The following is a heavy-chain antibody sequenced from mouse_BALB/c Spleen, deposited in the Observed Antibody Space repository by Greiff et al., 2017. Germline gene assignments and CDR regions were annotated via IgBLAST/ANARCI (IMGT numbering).Heavy chain of an antibody. CDR2: ISSGGSYT. CDR3: ARETGRDFRCFDV. Sequence: EVQLVESGGDLVKPGGSLKLSCAASGFTFSSYGMSWVRQTPDTRLEWVATISSGGSYTYYPDSVKGRFTISRDNAKNTLYLQMSSLKSEDTAMYYCARETGRDFRCFDVWGAGTTVTVSA. V-gene: IGHV5-6*01. D-gene: IGHD4-1*01. CDR1: GFTFSSYG. J-gene: IGHJ1*01.